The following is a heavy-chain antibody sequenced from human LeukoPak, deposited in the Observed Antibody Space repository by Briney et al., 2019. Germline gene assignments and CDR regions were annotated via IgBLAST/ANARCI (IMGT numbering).Heavy chain of an antibody. CDR1: GFTFSSYE. CDR2: ISSSGSTI. Sequence: GGSLRLSCAASGFTFSSYEMNWVRQAPGKGLEWVSYISSSGSTIYYADSVKGRFTISRDNAKNSLYLQMNSLRAEDTAVYYCAREAAAGRVRGPTYFDYWGQGTLVTVSS. J-gene: IGHJ4*02. CDR3: AREAAAGRVRGPTYFDY. V-gene: IGHV3-48*03. D-gene: IGHD6-13*01.